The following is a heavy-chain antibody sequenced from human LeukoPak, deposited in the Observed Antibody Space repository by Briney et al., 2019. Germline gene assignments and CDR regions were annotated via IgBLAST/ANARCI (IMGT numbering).Heavy chain of an antibody. CDR1: GGSFSGYY. D-gene: IGHD3-10*01. CDR2: INHSGST. J-gene: IGHJ4*02. CDR3: ARLDSGSGSD. V-gene: IGHV4-34*01. Sequence: NSSETLSLTCAVYGGSFSGYYWSWIRRPPGKGLEWIGEINHSGSTNYNPSLKSRVTISVDTSKNQFSLKLSSVTAADTAVYYCARLDSGSGSDWGQGTLVTVSS.